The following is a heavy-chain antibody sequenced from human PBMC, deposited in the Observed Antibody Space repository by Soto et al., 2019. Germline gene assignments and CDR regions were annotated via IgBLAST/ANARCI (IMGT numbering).Heavy chain of an antibody. D-gene: IGHD3-9*01. CDR3: ASKTGLGGYYDILTGYSNNYYYYGMDV. CDR2: SDPSDSYT. CDR1: GYSFTSYW. J-gene: IGHJ6*02. Sequence: PGESLKISCKGSGYSFTSYWISGVRQMPGKGLEWMGRSDPSDSYTDYSPSFQGHVTISADKSISTAYLQWSSLKASDTAMYYCASKTGLGGYYDILTGYSNNYYYYGMDVWGQGTTVTVSS. V-gene: IGHV5-10-1*01.